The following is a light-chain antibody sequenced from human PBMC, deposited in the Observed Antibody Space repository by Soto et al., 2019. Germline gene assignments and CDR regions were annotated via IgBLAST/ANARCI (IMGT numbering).Light chain of an antibody. CDR2: LTS. CDR1: QAVNTR. CDR3: QQYGSSQS. J-gene: IGKJ1*01. Sequence: DIVLTQSPATLSSFPGDRVTLSCRASQAVNTRLAWYQHKPGQAPRLLIYLTSNRAAGIPARFSGSGSGTDFTLTISDVEPEDFAVYYCQQYGSSQSFGQGTKVDIK. V-gene: IGKV3D-11*03.